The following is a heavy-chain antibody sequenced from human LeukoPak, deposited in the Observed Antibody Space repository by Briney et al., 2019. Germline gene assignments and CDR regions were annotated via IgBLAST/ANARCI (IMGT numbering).Heavy chain of an antibody. CDR3: ARDRGSSGRLGRFDN. V-gene: IGHV3-7*01. D-gene: IGHD6-19*01. Sequence: GGSLRLSCAASGFTLSTYWMTWVRQAPGKGLGWVANIKQDGSEKYYVDSVKGRFTISRDNAKKLLYLQMNSLRVEDTAVYYCARDRGSSGRLGRFDNWGQGTLVTVSP. J-gene: IGHJ4*02. CDR2: IKQDGSEK. CDR1: GFTLSTYW.